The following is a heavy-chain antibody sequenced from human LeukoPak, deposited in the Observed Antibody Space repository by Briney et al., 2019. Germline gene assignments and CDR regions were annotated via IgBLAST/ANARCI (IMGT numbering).Heavy chain of an antibody. D-gene: IGHD3-22*01. V-gene: IGHV3-7*01. J-gene: IGHJ4*02. CDR2: IKPDGSLQ. CDR3: ATSYDSSGCD. CDR1: GFIFSSFW. Sequence: AGGSLRLSCTASGFIFSSFWMAWVRQAPGKGLEWVANIKPDGSLQFCGDSVKGRFTISRDNAKNSLYLQMNNLRAEDTALYYCATSYDSSGCDWGQGTLVTVSS.